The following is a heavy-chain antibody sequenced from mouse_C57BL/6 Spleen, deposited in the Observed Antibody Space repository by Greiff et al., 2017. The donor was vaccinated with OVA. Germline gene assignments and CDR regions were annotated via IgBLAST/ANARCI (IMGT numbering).Heavy chain of an antibody. J-gene: IGHJ4*01. Sequence: VQLVESGPGLAPSQSPSITCTVSGFSLTSYGVDWVRQPPGKGLEWLGVIWGGGSTNYNSALMSRLSISKDNSKSQVFLKMNSLQTDDTAMYYCAKHDYYGSSAMDYWGQGTSVTVSS. D-gene: IGHD1-1*01. CDR2: IWGGGST. CDR3: AKHDYYGSSAMDY. CDR1: GFSLTSYG. V-gene: IGHV2-9*01.